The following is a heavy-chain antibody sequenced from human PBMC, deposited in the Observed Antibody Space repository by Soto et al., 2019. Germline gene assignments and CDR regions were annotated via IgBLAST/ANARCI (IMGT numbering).Heavy chain of an antibody. CDR3: ARDKRSSTTDYGMDV. D-gene: IGHD2-2*01. CDR1: RGSISSSTYY. Sequence: ASETLYLTCSVSRGSISSSTYYWGWMRQPPGKGLEWIASFFIGGNTYYNPSLKSRVTISVDTSKNQFSLKLSSVTAADTAVYYCARDKRSSTTDYGMDVWGQGTTVTVSS. CDR2: FFIGGNT. V-gene: IGHV4-39*07. J-gene: IGHJ6*02.